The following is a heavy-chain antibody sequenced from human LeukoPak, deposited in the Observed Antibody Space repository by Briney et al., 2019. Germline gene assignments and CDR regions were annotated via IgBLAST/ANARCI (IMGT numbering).Heavy chain of an antibody. CDR3: ARLCSGGSCYSVY. J-gene: IGHJ4*02. CDR1: GGSISSSNW. D-gene: IGHD2-15*01. CDR2: IYHSGST. Sequence: ETLSLTCTVSGGSISSSNWWSWVRQPPGKGLEWIGEIYHSGSTNYNPSLKSRVTISVDKSKNQFSLKLSSVTAADTAVYYCARLCSGGSCYSVYWGQGTLVTVSS. V-gene: IGHV4-4*02.